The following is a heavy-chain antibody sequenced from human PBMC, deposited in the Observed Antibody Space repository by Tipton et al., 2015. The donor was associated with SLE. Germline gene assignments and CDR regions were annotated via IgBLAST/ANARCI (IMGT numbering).Heavy chain of an antibody. Sequence: QVQLVQSGGGVVQSGTSLRLSCAASGFTFSTSAMHWVRQAPGKGLEWVAVIWYDGSNKFYADSVKGRFTISRDNSKNTVSLQMNSLRVEDTAVYFCARGRGGEFLDYRGQGTLVTVSS. V-gene: IGHV3-33*01. CDR1: GFTFSTSA. CDR2: IWYDGSNK. D-gene: IGHD3-16*01. CDR3: ARGRGGEFLDY. J-gene: IGHJ4*02.